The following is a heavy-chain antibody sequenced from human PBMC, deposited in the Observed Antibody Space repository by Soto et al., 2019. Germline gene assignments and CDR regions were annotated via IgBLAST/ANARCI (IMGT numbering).Heavy chain of an antibody. Sequence: QVQLVQSGAEVKKPGASVKVSCKASGYTFTSYYMHWVRQAPGQGFEWMGIINPSGGSASYAQRFQGRVTMTSDTSTSTVYMELSSLRFEDTAVYYCARSIVVVPAAYNGVDYWGQGTLVTVSS. CDR1: GYTFTSYY. D-gene: IGHD2-2*01. J-gene: IGHJ4*02. CDR2: INPSGGSA. CDR3: ARSIVVVPAAYNGVDY. V-gene: IGHV1-46*01.